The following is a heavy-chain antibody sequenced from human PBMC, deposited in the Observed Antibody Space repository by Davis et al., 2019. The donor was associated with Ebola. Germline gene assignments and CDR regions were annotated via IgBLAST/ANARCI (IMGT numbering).Heavy chain of an antibody. D-gene: IGHD3-22*01. CDR1: GGSISRGGSY. CDR2: IYYSGST. CDR3: ARDRRYDSSGYDYYFYMDV. Sequence: PSETLSLPCTVSGGSISRGGSYWTWIRQHPGKGLEWIGYIYYSGSTYYKPSLKSRVTISLDTSKNQFSLNLYSVTAADTAVYYCARDRRYDSSGYDYYFYMDVWGKGTTVTVSS. V-gene: IGHV4-31*03. J-gene: IGHJ6*03.